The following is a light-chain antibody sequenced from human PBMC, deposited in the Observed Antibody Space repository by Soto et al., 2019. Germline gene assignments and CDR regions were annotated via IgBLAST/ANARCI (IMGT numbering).Light chain of an antibody. J-gene: IGKJ1*01. CDR3: LQHNDYPPT. CDR2: AAS. CDR1: QDIRND. V-gene: IGKV1-17*01. Sequence: DLQMTQSPSSLSASVGDRVTITCRASQDIRNDLGWYQQKPEKAPKRLIYAASSLQSGVPSRFSGSGSGTEFTLTISSLQPEDYATYYCLQHNDYPPTFGQGTKVEI.